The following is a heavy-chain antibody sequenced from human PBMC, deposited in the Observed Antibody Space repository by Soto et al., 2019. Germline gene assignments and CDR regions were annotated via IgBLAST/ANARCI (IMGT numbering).Heavy chain of an antibody. J-gene: IGHJ2*01. CDR2: ITPYNGHT. Sequence: QVQLVQSEFEVKRPGASLTVSCKASGYSFTGYAISWVWQAPEQGLEWMGRITPYNGHTDYAQRLQGRVTMTADTSTSTAYMELRSLRSDDTAVYYCARTFGENSFGYYDLWGRDTLVTVSS. CDR1: GYSFTGYA. D-gene: IGHD2-21*01. CDR3: ARTFGENSFGYYDL. V-gene: IGHV1-18*01.